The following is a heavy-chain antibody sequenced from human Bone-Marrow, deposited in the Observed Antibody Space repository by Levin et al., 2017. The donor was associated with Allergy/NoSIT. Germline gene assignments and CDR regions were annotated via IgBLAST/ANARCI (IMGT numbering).Heavy chain of an antibody. CDR2: ISRDGSNE. D-gene: IGHD2-15*01. CDR1: GFTFSSYA. CDR3: ARLFPCSGGSCYRDF. Sequence: LSLTCAASGFTFSSYAMHWVRQAPGKGLEWVAIISRDGSNEYYVDSVKGRFTISRDNSKNTLYLQMNSLRAEDTAVYYCARLFPCSGGSCYRDFWGQGTLVTVSS. V-gene: IGHV3-30-3*01. J-gene: IGHJ4*02.